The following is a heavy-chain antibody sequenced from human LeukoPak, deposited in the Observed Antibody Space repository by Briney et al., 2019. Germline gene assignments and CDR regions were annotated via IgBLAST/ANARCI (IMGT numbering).Heavy chain of an antibody. CDR2: IYYSGST. Sequence: SSETLSLTCTVSGGSISSYYWSWIRQPPGKGLEWIGYIYYSGSTNYNPSLKSRVTISEDTSKNQFSLKLSSVTAADTAVYYCARGPEGYSYGYQFDYWGQGTLVTVSS. CDR3: ARGPEGYSYGYQFDY. J-gene: IGHJ4*02. V-gene: IGHV4-59*01. D-gene: IGHD5-18*01. CDR1: GGSISSYY.